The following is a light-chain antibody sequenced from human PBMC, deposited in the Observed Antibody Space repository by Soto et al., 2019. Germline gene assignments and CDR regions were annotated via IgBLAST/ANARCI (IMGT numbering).Light chain of an antibody. J-gene: IGKJ5*01. Sequence: DIQMTQSPSSLSASVGDRVTITCRASQTISDYLNWYQQKPGKAPNPLISAASTLQSGVPSRFSGSGSGTDFTLTISSLQPEDFATYYCQQSYSTLPTFGQGTRLEIK. V-gene: IGKV1-39*01. CDR3: QQSYSTLPT. CDR1: QTISDY. CDR2: AAS.